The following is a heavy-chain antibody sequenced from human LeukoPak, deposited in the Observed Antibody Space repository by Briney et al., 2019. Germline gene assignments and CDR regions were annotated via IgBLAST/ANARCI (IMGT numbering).Heavy chain of an antibody. V-gene: IGHV1-58*02. CDR1: GFTFTSSA. CDR3: AAEYSSGWSAFDI. J-gene: IGHJ3*02. Sequence: ASVKDSFMSSGFTFTSSAMQGVRQARGQRLEWIGWIVVGSGNTNYAQKFQERVTITRDMSTSTVYMELSSLRSEDTAVYYCAAEYSSGWSAFDIWGQGTMVTVSS. D-gene: IGHD6-19*01. CDR2: IVVGSGNT.